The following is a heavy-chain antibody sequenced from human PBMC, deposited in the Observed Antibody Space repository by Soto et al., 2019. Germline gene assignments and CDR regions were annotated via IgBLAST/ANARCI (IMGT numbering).Heavy chain of an antibody. Sequence: QVQLVESGGGVVQPGRSLRLSCAASGFTFPRFGMHWVRQAPGKGLEWVALITYEGSQIYYADAVKGRFTISRDNGDNTLSLQMDNLRTEDTATDLCAKDRGEMNGSNYYGLDVWGQGTTVTVSS. D-gene: IGHD1-1*01. CDR1: GFTFPRFG. CDR2: ITYEGSQI. V-gene: IGHV3-30*18. J-gene: IGHJ6*02. CDR3: AKDRGEMNGSNYYGLDV.